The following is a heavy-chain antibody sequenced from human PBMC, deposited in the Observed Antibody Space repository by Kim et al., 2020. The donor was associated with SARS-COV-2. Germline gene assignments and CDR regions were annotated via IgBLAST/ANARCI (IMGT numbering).Heavy chain of an antibody. Sequence: SETLSLTCTVSGGSISSGGYYWSWIRQHPGKRLEWIGYIYYSGSTYYNPSLKSRVTISVDTSKNQFSLKLSSVTAADTAVYYCARNIGITMIVVVTGWFDPWGQGTLVTVSS. CDR2: IYYSGST. D-gene: IGHD3-22*01. CDR3: ARNIGITMIVVVTGWFDP. J-gene: IGHJ5*02. V-gene: IGHV4-31*03. CDR1: GGSISSGGYY.